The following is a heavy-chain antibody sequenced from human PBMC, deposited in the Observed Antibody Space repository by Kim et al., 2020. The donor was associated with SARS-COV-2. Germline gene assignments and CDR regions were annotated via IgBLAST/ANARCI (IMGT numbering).Heavy chain of an antibody. V-gene: IGHV4-39*07. CDR2: IYYSGST. CDR3: ARDTADIVATIGFDY. D-gene: IGHD5-12*01. Sequence: SETLSLTCTVSGGSISSSSYYWGWIRQPPGKGLEWIGSIYYSGSTYYNPSLKSRVTISVDTSKNQFSLKLSSVTAADTAVYYCARDTADIVATIGFDYWGQGTLVTVSS. J-gene: IGHJ4*02. CDR1: GGSISSSSYY.